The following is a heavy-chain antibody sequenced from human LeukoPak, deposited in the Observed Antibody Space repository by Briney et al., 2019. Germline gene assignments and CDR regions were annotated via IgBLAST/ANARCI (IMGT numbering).Heavy chain of an antibody. CDR1: GGSISSYY. D-gene: IGHD6-19*01. CDR3: AREYSSGWYGGPNWLDP. Sequence: SETLSLTCTVSGGSISSYYWSWIRQPPGKGLGWIGYIYYSGSTNYNPSLKSRVTISVDTSKNQFSLKLSSVTAADTAVYYCAREYSSGWYGGPNWLDPWGQGTLVTVSS. CDR2: IYYSGST. J-gene: IGHJ5*02. V-gene: IGHV4-59*01.